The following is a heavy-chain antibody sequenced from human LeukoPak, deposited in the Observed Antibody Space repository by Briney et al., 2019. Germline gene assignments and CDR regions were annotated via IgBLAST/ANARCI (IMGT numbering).Heavy chain of an antibody. CDR2: VYDSWNN. CDR1: GDSINSGNSH. V-gene: IGHV4-30-4*01. D-gene: IGHD3-10*02. CDR3: ASYFVGNGGRGY. J-gene: IGHJ4*02. Sequence: SETLSLTCTVSGDSINSGNSHWTWFRQPPGKGLEWLGSVYDSWNNYYNPSLESRITMSVDTSKNQYSLELSSVIAADTAVYYCASYFVGNGGRGYWGQGAQVTVSS.